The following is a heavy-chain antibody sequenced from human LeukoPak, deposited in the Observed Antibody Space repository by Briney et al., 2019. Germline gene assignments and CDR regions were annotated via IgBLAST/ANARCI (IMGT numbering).Heavy chain of an antibody. J-gene: IGHJ4*02. D-gene: IGHD6-13*01. V-gene: IGHV1-18*01. Sequence: ASVKVSCKASGYTFTSYGISWVRQAPGQGLEWMGWISAYNGNTNYAQKLQGRVTMTTDTSTSTAYMELRSLRSDDTAVYYCARDGNRIAAAGGFDYWGQGTLVTVSS. CDR3: ARDGNRIAAAGGFDY. CDR1: GYTFTSYG. CDR2: ISAYNGNT.